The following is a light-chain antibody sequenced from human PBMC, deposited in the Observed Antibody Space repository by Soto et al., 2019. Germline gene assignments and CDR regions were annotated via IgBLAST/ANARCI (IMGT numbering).Light chain of an antibody. CDR1: QSTSSY. V-gene: IGKV1-39*01. J-gene: IGKJ2*01. CDR2: AAS. Sequence: DIQMTQSPSSLSASVGDRVTITCRASQSTSSYLNWYQQKQGKAPKLLIYAASSLQSGVPSRFSGSGSGTDFTLTISSLQPEDFATYYCEQSYSTPRTFGQGTKLEIK. CDR3: EQSYSTPRT.